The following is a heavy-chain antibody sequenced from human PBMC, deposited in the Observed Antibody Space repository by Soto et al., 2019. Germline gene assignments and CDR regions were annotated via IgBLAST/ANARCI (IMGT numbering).Heavy chain of an antibody. Sequence: LRLSCSASGVIFNSYDIHLVRQAPGKGPEWVAIISYDGSNTYYSDSVRGRFTISRDNSKDTLYLQMHSLRSEDTAIYYCARISRYCSGGDCHAWGQGTQVTVSS. CDR2: ISYDGSNT. CDR1: GVIFNSYD. V-gene: IGHV3-30*03. D-gene: IGHD2-15*01. J-gene: IGHJ5*02. CDR3: ARISRYCSGGDCHA.